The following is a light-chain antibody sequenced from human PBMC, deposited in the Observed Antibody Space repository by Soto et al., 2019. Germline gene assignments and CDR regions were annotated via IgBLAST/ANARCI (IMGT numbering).Light chain of an antibody. CDR1: SSNIGAGYV. CDR2: GDN. V-gene: IGLV1-40*01. J-gene: IGLJ2*01. CDR3: KSYDTSLSGVI. Sequence: QSVPTQSPSVSRDPGQKITMSCTGSSSNIGAGYVVHWYQHLPGAAPRLLIYGDNNRPSGVPDRFSASNSGTSASLAITGLQGEDEAVYYCKSYDTSLSGVIFGEGTKLTVL.